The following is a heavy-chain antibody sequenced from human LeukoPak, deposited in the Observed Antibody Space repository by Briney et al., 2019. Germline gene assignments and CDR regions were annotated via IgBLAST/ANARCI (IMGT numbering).Heavy chain of an antibody. J-gene: IGHJ4*02. CDR3: AKDQFDGYNAFAY. Sequence: GGSLRLSCAASGFTSSSYAMSWVRQAPGKGLEWVSGISPSGDDTNYADSVKGRFTISRDNSKNTLYLQMNSLRAEDTAVYYCAKDQFDGYNAFAYWGQGTLVTVSS. V-gene: IGHV3-23*01. D-gene: IGHD5-24*01. CDR1: GFTSSSYA. CDR2: ISPSGDDT.